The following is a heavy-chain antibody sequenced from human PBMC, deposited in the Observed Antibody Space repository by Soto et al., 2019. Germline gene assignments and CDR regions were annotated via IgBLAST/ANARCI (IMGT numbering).Heavy chain of an antibody. CDR3: ATANYEGYAFDI. Sequence: EVQLLESGGGLVQPGGSLRPSCAASGFTFSSYAMSWFRQAPGKGLEWVSAISGSGGSTYYADSLKGRFTISRDNSRNTLYLQMNSLRAEDTAVYYCATANYEGYAFDIWGQGTMVTVSS. J-gene: IGHJ3*02. CDR2: ISGSGGST. D-gene: IGHD1-7*01. CDR1: GFTFSSYA. V-gene: IGHV3-23*01.